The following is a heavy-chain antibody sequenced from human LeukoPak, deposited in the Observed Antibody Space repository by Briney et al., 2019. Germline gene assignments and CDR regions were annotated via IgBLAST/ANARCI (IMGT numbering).Heavy chain of an antibody. Sequence: PGRSLRLSCAASGFTFNSNVMDWVRQAPGKGLEWVAVISYDGRDKYYADSVKGRFTVSRDNSKSTLYLQMDSLRAEDTAVYYCARDLITNTGTYYGLDYWGQGTLVTVSS. CDR3: ARDLITNTGTYYGLDY. J-gene: IGHJ4*02. V-gene: IGHV3-30*04. CDR2: ISYDGRDK. CDR1: GFTFNSNV. D-gene: IGHD1-26*01.